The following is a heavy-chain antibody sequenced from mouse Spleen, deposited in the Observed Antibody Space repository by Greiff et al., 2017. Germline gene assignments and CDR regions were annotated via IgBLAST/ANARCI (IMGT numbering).Heavy chain of an antibody. CDR1: GYSITSGYY. J-gene: IGHJ1*01. Sequence: EVQLVESGPGLVKPSQSLSLTCSVTGYSITSGYYWNWIRQFPGNKLEWMGYISYDGSNNYNPSLKNRISITRDTSKNQFFLKLNSVTTEDTATYYCARVRRDWYFDVWGAGTTVTVSS. CDR3: ARVRRDWYFDV. D-gene: IGHD2-14*01. CDR2: ISYDGSN. V-gene: IGHV3-6*01.